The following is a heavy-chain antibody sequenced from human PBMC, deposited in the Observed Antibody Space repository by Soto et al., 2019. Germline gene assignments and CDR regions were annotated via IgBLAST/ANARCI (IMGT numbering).Heavy chain of an antibody. CDR2: INHSGST. V-gene: IGHV4-30-2*01. Sequence: PSETLSLTCAVSGGSISSGGYSWSWIRQPPGKGLEWIGYINHSGSTNYNPSLKSRVTISVDTSKNQFSLKLSSVTAADTAVYYCARDDLGFDPWGQGTLVTVSS. CDR1: GGSISSGGYS. CDR3: ARDDLGFDP. J-gene: IGHJ5*02.